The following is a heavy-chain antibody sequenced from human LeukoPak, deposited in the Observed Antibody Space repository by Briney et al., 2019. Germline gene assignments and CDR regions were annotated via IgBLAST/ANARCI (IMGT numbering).Heavy chain of an antibody. D-gene: IGHD3-9*01. J-gene: IGHJ5*02. CDR3: ARDPVLRYFDWLAPGWFDP. CDR1: GGSFSGYY. CDR2: INHSGST. V-gene: IGHV4-34*01. Sequence: SETLSLTCAVYGGSFSGYYWSWIHQPPGKGLEWIGEINHSGSTNYNPSLKSRVTISVDTSKNQFSLKLSSVTAADTAVYYCARDPVLRYFDWLAPGWFDPWGQGTLVTVSS.